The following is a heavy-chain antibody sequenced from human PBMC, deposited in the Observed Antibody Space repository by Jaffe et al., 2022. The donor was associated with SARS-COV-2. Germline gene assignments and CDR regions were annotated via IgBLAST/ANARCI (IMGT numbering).Heavy chain of an antibody. CDR2: ISTSSSYI. CDR3: TRDQRMGTVTESDFDY. Sequence: EVKLVESGGGLVKPGESLRLSCAASGFTFDSYSMDWVRQAPGKGLEWVSSISTSSSYIYYADSVKGRFTISRDDAKNSLYLQMNSLRVEDTAVYYCTRDQRMGTVTESDFDYWGQGTLVTVSS. V-gene: IGHV3-21*01. D-gene: IGHD4-17*01. J-gene: IGHJ4*02. CDR1: GFTFDSYS.